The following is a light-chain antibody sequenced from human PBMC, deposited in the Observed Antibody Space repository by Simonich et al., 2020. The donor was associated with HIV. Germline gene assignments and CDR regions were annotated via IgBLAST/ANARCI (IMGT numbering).Light chain of an antibody. CDR3: QQYNNWPLLT. J-gene: IGKJ4*01. CDR2: DAS. V-gene: IGKV3-15*01. Sequence: EIVMTQSPATLSVSPGERATLSCRHSQSVSSNLAWYQQKPGQAPRLLIYDASTRATGIPARFSGSGSGTDFTLTISSLQSEDFAVDYCQQYNNWPLLTFGGGTKVEIK. CDR1: QSVSSN.